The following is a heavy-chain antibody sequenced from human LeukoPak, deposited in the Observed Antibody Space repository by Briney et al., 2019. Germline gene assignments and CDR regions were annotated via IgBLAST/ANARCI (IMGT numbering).Heavy chain of an antibody. CDR3: ARAFTSTGYYYVEY. J-gene: IGHJ4*02. CDR2: IWYDGNNK. Sequence: GGSLGLSCAASGFTFSSFGMHWVRQAPGKGLEWVAVIWYDGNNKYYADSVEGRFTISRDNSKNTLYLQMNSLRAEDTAVYYCARAFTSTGYYYVEYWGQGTLVTVSS. D-gene: IGHD3-22*01. CDR1: GFTFSSFG. V-gene: IGHV3-33*01.